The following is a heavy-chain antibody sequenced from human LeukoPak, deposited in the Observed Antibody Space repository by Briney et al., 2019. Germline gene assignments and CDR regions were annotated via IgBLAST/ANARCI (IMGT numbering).Heavy chain of an antibody. J-gene: IGHJ6*04. Sequence: GGSLRLSCAASGLTFSIYAMAWVRQAPGKGLVWVSRINSDGSSTSYADSVKGRFTISRDNAKNTLYLQMNSLRAEDMALYYCAKDSAKLYFAAVDVWGKGTTVTVSS. CDR1: GLTFSIYA. CDR2: INSDGSST. V-gene: IGHV3-74*01. D-gene: IGHD3-3*01. CDR3: AKDSAKLYFAAVDV.